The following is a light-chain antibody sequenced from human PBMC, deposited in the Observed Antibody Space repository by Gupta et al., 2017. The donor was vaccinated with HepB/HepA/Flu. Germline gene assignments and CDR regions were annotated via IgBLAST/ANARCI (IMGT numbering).Light chain of an antibody. CDR1: QNVKNY. V-gene: IGKV1-39*01. J-gene: IGKJ3*01. CDR2: AAS. CDR3: QETYDAPLVT. Sequence: DIQMIQSPSSLSASVGVRVTISCRTSQNVKNYLNWYQQKPGRAPRFLIFAASTLQSGVPSRFSGTGAGTEFNLTISRLQPEDFATYYCQETYDAPLVTFGPGTKVEI.